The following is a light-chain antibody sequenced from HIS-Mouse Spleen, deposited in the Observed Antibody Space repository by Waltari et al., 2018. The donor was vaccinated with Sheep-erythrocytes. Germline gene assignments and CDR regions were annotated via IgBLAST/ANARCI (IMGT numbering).Light chain of an antibody. V-gene: IGKV3-20*01. CDR1: QSVSSSY. CDR2: GAS. CDR3: QQYGSSPRT. J-gene: IGKJ1*01. Sequence: EIVLTQSPGTLSLSPGEIATLSCRASQSVSSSYLAWYQQKPGQAPRLLIYGASSRATGIPDRFSGSGSGTDFTLTISRLEPEDFAVYYCQQYGSSPRTFGQGKKGEIK.